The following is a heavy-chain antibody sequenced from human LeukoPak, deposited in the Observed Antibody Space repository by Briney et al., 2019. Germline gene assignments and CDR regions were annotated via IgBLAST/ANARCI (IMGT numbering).Heavy chain of an antibody. J-gene: IGHJ4*02. CDR3: AKDLRGYSYGHFDY. CDR1: RSTFRSHA. CDR2: ISGSGGST. D-gene: IGHD5-18*01. V-gene: IGHV3-23*01. Sequence: GGSLRLSCAASRSTFRSHAMSWVRQAPGKGLEWVSAISGSGGSTYYADSVKGRFTISRDNSKNTLYLQMNSLRAEDTAVYYCAKDLRGYSYGHFDYWGQGTLVTVSS.